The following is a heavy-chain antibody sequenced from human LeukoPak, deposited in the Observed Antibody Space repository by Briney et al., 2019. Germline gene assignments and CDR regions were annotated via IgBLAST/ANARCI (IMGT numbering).Heavy chain of an antibody. CDR3: AKGPTPLSTVTRSPDFDY. J-gene: IGHJ4*02. D-gene: IGHD4-17*01. V-gene: IGHV3-20*04. CDR1: GFTFDDYG. CDR2: INWNGGST. Sequence: GGSLRLSCAASGFTFDDYGMSWVRQAPGKGLEWVSGINWNGGSTGYADSVKGRFTISRDNAKNSLYLQMNSLRAEDTAVYYCAKGPTPLSTVTRSPDFDYWGQGTLVTVSS.